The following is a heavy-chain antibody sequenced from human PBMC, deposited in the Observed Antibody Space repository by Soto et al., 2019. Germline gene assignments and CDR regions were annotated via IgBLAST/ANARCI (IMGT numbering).Heavy chain of an antibody. J-gene: IGHJ5*02. V-gene: IGHV6-1*01. D-gene: IGHD6-13*01. CDR1: GDSVSSNSAA. CDR3: AKSGWSSSGKNNWFDP. CDR2: TYYRSKWYN. Sequence: QVQLQQSGPGLVKPSQTLSLTCAISGDSVSSNSAAWNWIRQSPSRGLEWLGRTYYRSKWYNDYAVSGKSRITINPDTSKNQFSLQLNSVTPEDTAVYYCAKSGWSSSGKNNWFDPWGQGTLVTVSS.